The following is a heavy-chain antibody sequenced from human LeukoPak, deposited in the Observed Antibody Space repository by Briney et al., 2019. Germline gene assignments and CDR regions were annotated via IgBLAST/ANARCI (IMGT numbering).Heavy chain of an antibody. CDR1: GGSISSYY. Sequence: SETLSLTCTVSGGSISSYYWSWIRQPPGKGPEWIGYIYYSGSTNYNPSLKSRVTISVDTSKNQFSLKLSSVTAADTAVYYCARVRPTVTTYRSDPGVAFDIWGQGTMVTVSS. V-gene: IGHV4-59*12. J-gene: IGHJ3*02. CDR3: ARVRPTVTTYRSDPGVAFDI. D-gene: IGHD4-17*01. CDR2: IYYSGST.